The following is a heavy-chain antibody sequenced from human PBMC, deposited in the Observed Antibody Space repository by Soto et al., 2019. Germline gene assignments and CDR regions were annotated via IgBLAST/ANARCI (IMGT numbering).Heavy chain of an antibody. CDR2: IKSKTDGGAT. Sequence: GGSLRLSCAASGFTFSNAWMSWVRQAPGKGLEWVGRIKSKTDGGATDYAAPVKGRFTITSDDSKNTLNLQMNSLKTEDTAVYYCTTTVYDILTGRDYYYYYMDVWGKGTTVTVSS. CDR1: GFTFSNAW. CDR3: TTTVYDILTGRDYYYYYMDV. J-gene: IGHJ6*03. V-gene: IGHV3-15*01. D-gene: IGHD3-9*01.